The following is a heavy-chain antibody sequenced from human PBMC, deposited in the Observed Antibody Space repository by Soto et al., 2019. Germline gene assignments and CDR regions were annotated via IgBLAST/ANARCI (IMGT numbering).Heavy chain of an antibody. V-gene: IGHV3-23*04. Sequence: EVQLVESGGGLVQPGKSLKLSCVAIGFTFEDHAMHWIRQVPGKGLEWVSGLSGGGANTFYADSVKGRFTISVDNSKNTVYLQMNSLRVEDTAVYYCARWDGYGDEWGQGTLVTVSS. CDR3: ARWDGYGDE. J-gene: IGHJ4*02. CDR2: LSGGGANT. CDR1: GFTFEDHA. D-gene: IGHD5-12*01.